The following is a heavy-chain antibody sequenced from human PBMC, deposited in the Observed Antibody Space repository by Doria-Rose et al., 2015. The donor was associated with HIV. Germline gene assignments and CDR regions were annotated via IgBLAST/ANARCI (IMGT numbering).Heavy chain of an antibody. V-gene: IGHV2-26*01. CDR2: FYSDDER. CDR3: ARIKSSRWYHKYYFDF. CDR1: GVSLSSPGMG. D-gene: IGHD6-13*01. J-gene: IGHJ4*02. Sequence: SGPVLVKPTETLTLTCTVSGVSLSSPGMGVSWIRQPPGKALEWLANFYSDDERSYKTSRKSRLTISRDTSKSQVVLTMTDMDPVDTATYYCARIKSSRWYHKYYFDFWGQGTLVIVSA.